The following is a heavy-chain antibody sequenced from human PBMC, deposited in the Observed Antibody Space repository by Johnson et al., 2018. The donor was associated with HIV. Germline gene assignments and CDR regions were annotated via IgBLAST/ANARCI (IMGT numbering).Heavy chain of an antibody. CDR3: AKGERKGKPDLDAFDI. CDR1: GFTFSSYD. J-gene: IGHJ3*02. CDR2: IGTAGDT. Sequence: EVQLVESGGGVVQPGRSLRLSCAASGFTFSSYDMHWVRQATGKGLEWVSAIGTAGDTYYPGSVKGRFTISRDNSKNTLYLQMNSLRAEDTAVYYCAKGERKGKPDLDAFDIWGQETMVPVSS. V-gene: IGHV3-13*01. D-gene: IGHD1-26*01.